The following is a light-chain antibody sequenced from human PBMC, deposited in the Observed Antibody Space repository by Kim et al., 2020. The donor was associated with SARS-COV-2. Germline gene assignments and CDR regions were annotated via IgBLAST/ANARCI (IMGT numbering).Light chain of an antibody. V-gene: IGKV3-15*01. CDR2: GAF. CDR1: QSVNNN. Sequence: LSVSPGERATLPCRDSQSVNNNCAWYQQTPGQAPRLLIHGAFTRATGIPARFSGSGSGTEFTLTISSLQSEYFAVYYCQQYYIWYTFGQGTKLEI. CDR3: QQYYIWYT. J-gene: IGKJ2*01.